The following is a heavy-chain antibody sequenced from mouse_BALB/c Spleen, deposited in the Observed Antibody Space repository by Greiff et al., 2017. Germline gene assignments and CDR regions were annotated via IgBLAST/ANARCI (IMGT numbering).Heavy chain of an antibody. V-gene: IGHV14-1*02. J-gene: IGHJ1*01. CDR1: GFNINDYY. Sequence: EVQLQQSGAELVRPGALVKLSCKASGFNINDYYMHWVKQRPEQGLEWIGWIDPENGNTIYDPKFQGKASITADTSSNTAYLQLSSLTSEDTAVYYCANGYNWYFDVWGAGTTVTVSS. CDR2: IDPENGNT. D-gene: IGHD2-2*01. CDR3: ANGYNWYFDV.